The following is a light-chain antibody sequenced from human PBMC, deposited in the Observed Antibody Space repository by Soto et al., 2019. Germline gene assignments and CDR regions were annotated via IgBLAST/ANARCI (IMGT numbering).Light chain of an antibody. CDR3: QQYESYWT. J-gene: IGKJ1*01. Sequence: DIQMTQSPSTLSASVGDRVTITFRASQSISSWLAWYQQKPGKVPKLLIYKASSLESGVPSRFSGSGFGTEFTLTISSLQPDDFATYYCQQYESYWTFGQGTKVDIK. CDR2: KAS. CDR1: QSISSW. V-gene: IGKV1-5*03.